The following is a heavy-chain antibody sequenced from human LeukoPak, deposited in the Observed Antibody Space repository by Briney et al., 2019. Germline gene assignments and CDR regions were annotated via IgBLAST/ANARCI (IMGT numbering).Heavy chain of an antibody. D-gene: IGHD3-16*01. CDR2: IGGSGGAT. V-gene: IGHV3-23*01. J-gene: IGHJ4*02. CDR3: AKVLGRSDGQTDS. Sequence: GGSLRLSCAASGFTFSSYAMTWVRQAPGKGLEWVSAIGGSGGATYYADSVKGRFTISRDNSKNTLYLQLDSLRAGDTAVYYCAKVLGRSDGQTDSWGQGTLVTVSS. CDR1: GFTFSSYA.